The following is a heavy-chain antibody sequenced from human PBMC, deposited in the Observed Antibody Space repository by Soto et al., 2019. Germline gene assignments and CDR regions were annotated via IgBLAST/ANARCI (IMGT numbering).Heavy chain of an antibody. CDR2: INSDGSST. D-gene: IGHD2-15*01. J-gene: IGHJ4*02. CDR1: GFTFSSYW. V-gene: IGHV3-74*01. Sequence: EVQLVESGGGLVQPGGSLRLSCAASGFTFSSYWMHWVRQAPGKGLVWVSRINSDGSSTTYADSVKGRFIISRDNAKNTLYLQLNSLRAEDTAVYYCARDQGYCSGGSCYVAGYWGQGTLVTVSS. CDR3: ARDQGYCSGGSCYVAGY.